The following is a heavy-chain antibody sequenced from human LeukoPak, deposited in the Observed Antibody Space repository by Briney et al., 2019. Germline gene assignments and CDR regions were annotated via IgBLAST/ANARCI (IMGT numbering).Heavy chain of an antibody. CDR1: GGSISSGGYY. CDR2: IYHSGST. Sequence: PSQTLSLTCTVSGGSISSGGYYWSWIRQPPGRGLEWIGYIYHSGSTYYNPSLKSRVTISVDRSKNQFSLKLSSVTAADTAVYYCARDRIAAAGMADYWGQGTLVTVSS. V-gene: IGHV4-30-2*01. CDR3: ARDRIAAAGMADY. D-gene: IGHD6-13*01. J-gene: IGHJ4*02.